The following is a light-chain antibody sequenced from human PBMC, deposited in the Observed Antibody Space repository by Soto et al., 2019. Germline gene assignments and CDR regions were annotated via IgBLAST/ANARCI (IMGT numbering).Light chain of an antibody. V-gene: IGLV2-14*01. CDR2: EVT. J-gene: IGLJ1*01. Sequence: QSVLTQPASVSGSPGQSITISCTGTSSDGGAYNYVSWYQQHPGKAPKLMIYEVTNRPSGVSNRFSGSKSGNTASLTISGLQAEDEADYYCSSYTSSTTGVFGTGTKLTVL. CDR3: SSYTSSTTGV. CDR1: SSDGGAYNY.